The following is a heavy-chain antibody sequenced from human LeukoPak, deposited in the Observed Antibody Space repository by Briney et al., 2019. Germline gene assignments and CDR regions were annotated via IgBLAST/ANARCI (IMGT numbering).Heavy chain of an antibody. J-gene: IGHJ6*03. V-gene: IGHV3-30*02. CDR1: GFTFSSYG. D-gene: IGHD3-10*01. CDR3: AKGIGLLWFGESPNYMDV. CDR2: IRYDGSNK. Sequence: PGGSLRLSCAASGFTFSSYGMHWVRQAPGKGLEWVAFIRYDGSNKYYADSVKGRFTISRDNSKNTLYLQMNSLRAEDTAVYYCAKGIGLLWFGESPNYMDVWGKGTTVTISS.